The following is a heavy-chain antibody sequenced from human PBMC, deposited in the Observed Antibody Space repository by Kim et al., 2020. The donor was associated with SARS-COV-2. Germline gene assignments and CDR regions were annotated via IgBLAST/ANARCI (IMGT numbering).Heavy chain of an antibody. CDR2: IYPGDSDT. D-gene: IGHD2-2*01. V-gene: IGHV5-51*01. J-gene: IGHJ3*02. CDR1: GYSFTSYW. CDR3: ATRSDCSSTSCYRRDDAFDI. Sequence: GESLKISCKGSGYSFTSYWIGWVRQMPGKGLEWMGIIYPGDSDTRYSPSFQGQVTISADKSISTAYLQWSSLKASDTAMYYCATRSDCSSTSCYRRDDAFDIWGQGTMVTVSS.